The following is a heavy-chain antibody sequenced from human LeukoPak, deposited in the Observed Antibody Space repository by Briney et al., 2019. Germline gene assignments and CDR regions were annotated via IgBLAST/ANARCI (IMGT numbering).Heavy chain of an antibody. CDR2: IYYSGST. D-gene: IGHD1-14*01. V-gene: IGHV4-59*01. Sequence: SETLSLTCTVSGGSISSYYWSWIRQPPGKGLEWIGYIYYSGSTNYNPSLKSRVTISVDTSKNQFSLKLSSVTAADTAVYYCARDPGRTRRRITEGHWFDPWGQGTLVTVSS. CDR3: ARDPGRTRRRITEGHWFDP. CDR1: GGSISSYY. J-gene: IGHJ5*02.